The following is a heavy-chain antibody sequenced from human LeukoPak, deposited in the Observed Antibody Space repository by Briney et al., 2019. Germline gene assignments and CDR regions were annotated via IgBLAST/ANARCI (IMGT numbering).Heavy chain of an antibody. V-gene: IGHV1-2*02. D-gene: IGHD6-13*01. J-gene: IGHJ5*02. Sequence: ASVKVSCKASGYTFNGYYTNWVRQAPGQSLEWMGWINPNSGATKFAEKFQGRLTLTRDTSVNTAYMELNSLTSDDTAVYFCARDRQYGSSWRRTSFDPWGQGTLVTVSS. CDR3: ARDRQYGSSWRRTSFDP. CDR2: INPNSGAT. CDR1: GYTFNGYY.